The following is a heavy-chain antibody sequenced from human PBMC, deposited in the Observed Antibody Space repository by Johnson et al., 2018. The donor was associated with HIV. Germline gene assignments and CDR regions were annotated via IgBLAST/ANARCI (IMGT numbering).Heavy chain of an antibody. CDR3: ARLPSGYSRDAFDF. V-gene: IGHV3-30*04. J-gene: IGHJ3*01. CDR2: ISYDGNKK. Sequence: QVQLVESGGGVVQPGRSLRLSCAASGFTFSSYPMHWVRQAPGKGLEWVAIISYDGNKKYYVDSVKGRFTISRDNSKNTLYLQIDSLRPEDTAVYYCARLPSGYSRDAFDFWGQGTMVTVSS. CDR1: GFTFSSYP. D-gene: IGHD5-18*01.